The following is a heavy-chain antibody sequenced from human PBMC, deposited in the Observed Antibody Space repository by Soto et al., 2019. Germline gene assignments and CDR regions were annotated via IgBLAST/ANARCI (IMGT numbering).Heavy chain of an antibody. CDR3: ARVPVPYDSNGYFDY. CDR2: IIPIFGTA. V-gene: IGHV1-69*13. Sequence: GASVKVSCKASGGTFSSYAISWVRQAPGQGLEWMGGIIPIFGTANYAQKFQGRVTITADESTSTAYMELSSLRSEDTAVYYCARVPVPYDSNGYFDYWGQGTRVTVSS. J-gene: IGHJ4*02. CDR1: GGTFSSYA. D-gene: IGHD3-9*01.